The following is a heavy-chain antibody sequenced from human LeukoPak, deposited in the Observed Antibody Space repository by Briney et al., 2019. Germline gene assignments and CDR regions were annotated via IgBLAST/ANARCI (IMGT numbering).Heavy chain of an antibody. V-gene: IGHV4-39*02. CDR2: IYYSGST. J-gene: IGHJ5*02. CDR3: AREVCSGGSCPSWFDP. D-gene: IGHD2-15*01. CDR1: GGSISSSSYY. Sequence: PSETLSLTCTVSGGSISSSSYYWGWIRQPPGKGLEWIGSIYYSGSTYYNPSLKSRVTISVDTSKNQFSLKLSSVTAADTAVYYCAREVCSGGSCPSWFDPWGQGTLVTVSS.